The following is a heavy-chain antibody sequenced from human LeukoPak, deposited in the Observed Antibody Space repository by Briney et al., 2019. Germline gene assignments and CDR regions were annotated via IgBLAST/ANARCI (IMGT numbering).Heavy chain of an antibody. Sequence: GGSLRLSCAASGFTVSSNYMTWVRQAPGKGLEWVSVVYSGGYTFYADSVKGRFTISRDNSKNTLYLQMNSLRAEDTAVYYCAKDGTIVATYFDYWGQGTLVTVSS. CDR1: GFTVSSNY. V-gene: IGHV3-53*01. D-gene: IGHD5-12*01. CDR3: AKDGTIVATYFDY. J-gene: IGHJ4*02. CDR2: VYSGGYT.